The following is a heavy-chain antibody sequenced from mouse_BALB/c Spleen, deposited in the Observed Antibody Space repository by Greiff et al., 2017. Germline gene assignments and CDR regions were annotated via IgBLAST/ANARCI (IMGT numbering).Heavy chain of an antibody. D-gene: IGHD2-4*01. J-gene: IGHJ3*01. Sequence: EVKLQESGPGLVKPSQTLSLTCSVTGDSITSGYWNWIRKFPGNKLEYMGYISYSGSTYYNPSLKSRISITRDTSKNQYYLQLNSVTTEDTATYYCARGSIYYDYGWFAYWGQGTLVTVSA. CDR1: GDSITSGY. CDR2: ISYSGST. V-gene: IGHV3-8*02. CDR3: ARGSIYYDYGWFAY.